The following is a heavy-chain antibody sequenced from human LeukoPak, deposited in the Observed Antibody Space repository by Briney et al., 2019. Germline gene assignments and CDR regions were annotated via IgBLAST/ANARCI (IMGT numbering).Heavy chain of an antibody. V-gene: IGHV4-30-4*01. CDR1: GGSISSGDYY. J-gene: IGHJ5*02. D-gene: IGHD3-10*01. CDR2: IYYSGST. CDR3: ARDRGSGSPHWFDP. Sequence: SETLSLACTVSGGSISSGDYYWSWIRQPPGKGLEWIGYIYYSGSTSYNPSLKSRVTISVDTSKNQFSLKLSSVTAADTAVYYCARDRGSGSPHWFDPWGQGTLVTVSS.